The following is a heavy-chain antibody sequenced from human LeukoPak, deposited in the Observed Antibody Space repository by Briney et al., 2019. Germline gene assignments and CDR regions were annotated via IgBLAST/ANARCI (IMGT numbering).Heavy chain of an antibody. J-gene: IGHJ4*02. V-gene: IGHV4-59*01. Sequence: SSETLSLTCTVSGGSITSSPWNWIRQPPGKGLEWIGYVYYSGNTNCSPSLKSRVTMSLDTSKTQYSLKLTSVTAADTAVYYCARELTVSGKTIFDSWGQGTLVTVSS. D-gene: IGHD6-19*01. CDR1: GGSITSSP. CDR2: VYYSGNT. CDR3: ARELTVSGKTIFDS.